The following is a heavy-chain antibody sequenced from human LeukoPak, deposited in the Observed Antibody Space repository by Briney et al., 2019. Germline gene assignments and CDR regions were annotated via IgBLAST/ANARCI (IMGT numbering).Heavy chain of an antibody. J-gene: IGHJ4*02. D-gene: IGHD3-16*02. Sequence: ASVKVXXKAXXXXXXXYDIXXVRQATGQGLEWMGWMNPNSGNTGYAQKFQGRVTTTRNTSISTAYMELSSLRSEDTAVYYCARGLFGGVIVKDYWGQGNLVTVSS. CDR3: ARGLFGGVIVKDY. CDR2: MNPNSGNT. V-gene: IGHV1-8*01. CDR1: XXXXXXYD.